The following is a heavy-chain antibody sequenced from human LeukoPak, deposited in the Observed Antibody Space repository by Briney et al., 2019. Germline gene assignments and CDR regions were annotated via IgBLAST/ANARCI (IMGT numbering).Heavy chain of an antibody. CDR2: ISSSSNYI. J-gene: IGHJ4*02. CDR1: GFTFSSYS. D-gene: IGHD2-15*01. CDR3: AISSGGSCYQ. V-gene: IGHV3-21*01. Sequence: GGSLRLSCAASGFTFSSYSMNWVRQAPGKGLEWVSSISSSSNYIYYADSMRGRFTISRDNAKNSLYLQMNSLRAEDTAVYYCAISSGGSCYQWGQGTLVTVSS.